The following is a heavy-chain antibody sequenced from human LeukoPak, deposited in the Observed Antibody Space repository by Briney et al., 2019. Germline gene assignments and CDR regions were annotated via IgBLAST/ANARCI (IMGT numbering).Heavy chain of an antibody. CDR3: ARLGRGSSSFYYYYYMDV. D-gene: IGHD6-6*01. CDR1: GGSISSYY. CDR2: IYTSGST. J-gene: IGHJ6*03. V-gene: IGHV4-4*07. Sequence: PSETLSLTCTVSGGSISSYYWSWIRQPAGKGLEWIGRIYTSGSTNYNPSLKSRVTISVDTSKNQFSLKLSSVTAADTAVYYCARLGRGSSSFYYYYYMDVWGKGTTVTVSS.